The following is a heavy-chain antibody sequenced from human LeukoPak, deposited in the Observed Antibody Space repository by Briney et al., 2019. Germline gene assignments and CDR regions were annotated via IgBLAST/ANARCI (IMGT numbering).Heavy chain of an antibody. CDR1: GGTFSSYA. CDR3: ARAYNWNGKLDY. V-gene: IGHV1-69*13. D-gene: IGHD1-1*01. J-gene: IGHJ4*02. Sequence: SVKVSCKASGGTFSSYAISWVRQAPGQGLEWMGGIIPIFGTANYAQKFQGRVTITADESTSTAYMELSSLRSEDTAVYYCARAYNWNGKLDYWGQGTLVTVSS. CDR2: IIPIFGTA.